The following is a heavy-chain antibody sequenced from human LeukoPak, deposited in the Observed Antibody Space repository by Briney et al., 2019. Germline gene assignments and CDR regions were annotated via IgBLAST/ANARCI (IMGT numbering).Heavy chain of an antibody. CDR1: GYHFTGYH. V-gene: IGHV1-2*02. Sequence: ASVKASCKVSGYHFTGYHVHWVRQAPGQGLEWIGRISTDSGDTNGAQKFQGRVTMTGDTSISTAYMEFSGLTSDDSAVYYCAGLGSTVKGRIDPWGQGTPVTVST. D-gene: IGHD5/OR15-5a*01. CDR2: ISTDSGDT. CDR3: AGLGSTVKGRIDP. J-gene: IGHJ5*02.